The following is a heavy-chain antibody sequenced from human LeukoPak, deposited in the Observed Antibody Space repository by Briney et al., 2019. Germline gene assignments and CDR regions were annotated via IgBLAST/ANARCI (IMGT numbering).Heavy chain of an antibody. CDR1: GYTFTSYG. J-gene: IGHJ4*02. CDR2: ISAYNGNT. Sequence: ASVKVSCKASGYTFTSYGISWVRQAPGQGLEWMGWISAYNGNTNYAQKLQGRVTMTTDTSTSTAYMELRSLRSDDTAVYYCARAPSNYDILTGYYDYWGQGTLVTVSS. CDR3: ARAPSNYDILTGYYDY. V-gene: IGHV1-18*01. D-gene: IGHD3-9*01.